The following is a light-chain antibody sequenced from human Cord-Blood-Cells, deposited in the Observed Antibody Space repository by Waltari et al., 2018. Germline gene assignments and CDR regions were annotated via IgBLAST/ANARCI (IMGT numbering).Light chain of an antibody. V-gene: IGKV1-5*03. CDR2: KAS. CDR3: QQYNSYST. CDR1: QSISSW. Sequence: DIQMTPSPSPLSASVGDSVTITCRASQSISSWLAWYQQKPGKAPKLLIYKASSLESGVPSRCSGSGSGTEFTLTISSLQPDDFATYYCQQYNSYSTFGQGTKVEIK. J-gene: IGKJ1*01.